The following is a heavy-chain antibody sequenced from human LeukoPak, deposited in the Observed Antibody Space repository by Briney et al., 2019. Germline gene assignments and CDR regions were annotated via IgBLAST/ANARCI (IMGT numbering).Heavy chain of an antibody. CDR1: GFTVSSNY. J-gene: IGHJ4*02. CDR2: IYRGDNT. Sequence: GGSLRLSCAASGFTVSSNYMSWVRQAPGKGLEWVSVIYRGDNTNYADSVKGRFTISRDNSKNTLYLQMNSLRAEDTAVYYCARVADTHIFDYWGQGTLVTVSS. V-gene: IGHV3-53*01. CDR3: ARVADTHIFDY. D-gene: IGHD2-21*01.